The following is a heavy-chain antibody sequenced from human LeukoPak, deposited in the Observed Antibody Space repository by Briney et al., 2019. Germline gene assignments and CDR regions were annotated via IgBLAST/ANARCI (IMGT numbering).Heavy chain of an antibody. CDR3: ARAEWELLQDYFDY. Sequence: PSETLSLTCSVSGGSVSSYYWGWIRQPPGKGLEWIGSIYYSGSTYYNPSLKSRVTISVDTSKNQFSLKLSSVTAADTAVYYCARAEWELLQDYFDYWGQGTLVTVSS. D-gene: IGHD1-26*01. V-gene: IGHV4-39*07. J-gene: IGHJ4*02. CDR1: GGSVSSYY. CDR2: IYYSGST.